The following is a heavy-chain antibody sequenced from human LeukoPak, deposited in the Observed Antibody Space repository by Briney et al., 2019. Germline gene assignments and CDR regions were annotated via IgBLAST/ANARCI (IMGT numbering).Heavy chain of an antibody. Sequence: GASVNVSCKASGYTFTSYGISWVRQAPGQGLEWMGWISAYNGNTNYAQKLQGRVTMTTDTSTSTAYMELRSLRSDDTAVYYCARGPLYCSGGSCYSPDSPLGYWGQGTLVTVSS. V-gene: IGHV1-18*01. CDR2: ISAYNGNT. D-gene: IGHD2-15*01. CDR3: ARGPLYCSGGSCYSPDSPLGY. CDR1: GYTFTSYG. J-gene: IGHJ4*02.